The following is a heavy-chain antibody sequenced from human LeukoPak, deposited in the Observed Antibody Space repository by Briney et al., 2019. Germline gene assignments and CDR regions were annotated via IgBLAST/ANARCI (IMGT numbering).Heavy chain of an antibody. CDR2: ISSSSSYI. J-gene: IGHJ4*02. CDR3: ARYNYDSTLDY. D-gene: IGHD3-22*01. CDR1: GYTFTSYG. Sequence: GASVKVSCKASGYTFTSYGISWVRQAPGKGLEWVSSISSSSSYIYYADSVKGRFTISRDNAKNSLYLQMNSLRAEDTAVYYCARYNYDSTLDYWGQGTLATVSS. V-gene: IGHV3-21*01.